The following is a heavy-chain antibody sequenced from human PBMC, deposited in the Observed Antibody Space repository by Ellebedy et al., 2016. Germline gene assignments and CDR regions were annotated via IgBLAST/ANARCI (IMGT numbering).Heavy chain of an antibody. V-gene: IGHV3-9*01. J-gene: IGHJ4*02. CDR3: AKEAITFGGVFDY. Sequence: GGSLRLSCAASGFTFDDYAMHWVRQAPGKGLEWFSGISWNSGSIGYADSVKGRFTISRDNAKTSLYLQMNSLRAEDTALYYCAKEAITFGGVFDYWGQGILVIVSS. D-gene: IGHD3-16*01. CDR2: ISWNSGSI. CDR1: GFTFDDYA.